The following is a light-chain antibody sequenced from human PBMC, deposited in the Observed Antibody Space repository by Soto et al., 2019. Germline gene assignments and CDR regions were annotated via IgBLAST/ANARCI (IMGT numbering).Light chain of an antibody. V-gene: IGKV3-11*01. J-gene: IGKJ4*01. CDR2: DAS. CDR3: QQRKSRLT. Sequence: DIVLTQSPATLSLSPGERATLSCRASQSVSNYLAWYQQKPGQAPRLLIYDASNRAPGTPARFSGSGSGADFSLTISSLEPEDFAVYYCQQRKSRLTFGGGTKVEIK. CDR1: QSVSNY.